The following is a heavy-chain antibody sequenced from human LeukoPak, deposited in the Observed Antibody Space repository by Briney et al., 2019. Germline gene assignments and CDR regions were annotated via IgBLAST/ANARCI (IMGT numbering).Heavy chain of an antibody. Sequence: ASVKVSCKASGCTFTSYGISWVRQAPGQGLEWMGWISAYNGNTNYAQKLQGRVTMTTDTSTSTAYMELRSLRSDDTAVYYCARGRYYYDSSGYYWAPGYWGQGTLVTVS. CDR2: ISAYNGNT. CDR3: ARGRYYYDSSGYYWAPGY. J-gene: IGHJ4*02. CDR1: GCTFTSYG. V-gene: IGHV1-18*01. D-gene: IGHD3-22*01.